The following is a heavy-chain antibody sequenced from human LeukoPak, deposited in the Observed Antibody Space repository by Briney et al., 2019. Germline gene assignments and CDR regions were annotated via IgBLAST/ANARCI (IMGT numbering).Heavy chain of an antibody. D-gene: IGHD6-13*01. CDR2: INPNSGGT. CDR3: ARGSTLATPGGVANDY. J-gene: IGHJ4*02. V-gene: IGHV1-2*07. CDR1: GYTFTGYY. Sequence: ASVKVSCKASGYTFTGYYMHWVQQAPGQGLQWMGWINPNSGGTNYAYKFQGRITMTRDTSISTAYMELSSLESDDAAVYYCARGSTLATPGGVANDYWGQGTLVTVSS.